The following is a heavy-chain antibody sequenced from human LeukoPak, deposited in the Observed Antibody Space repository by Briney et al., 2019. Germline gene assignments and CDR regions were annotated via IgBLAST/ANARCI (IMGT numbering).Heavy chain of an antibody. V-gene: IGHV3-11*05. J-gene: IGHJ4*02. CDR2: ISSSSSYT. CDR3: ARAVSVSSYYFDC. Sequence: GGSLRLSCAASGFIFSDYYVSWIRQAPGKGLEWISYISSSSSYTNYVDSVKGRFTISRDNAKNSLYLQMNSLRAEATAVYYCARAVSVSSYYFDCWGQGTLVTVSS. D-gene: IGHD5/OR15-5a*01. CDR1: GFIFSDYY.